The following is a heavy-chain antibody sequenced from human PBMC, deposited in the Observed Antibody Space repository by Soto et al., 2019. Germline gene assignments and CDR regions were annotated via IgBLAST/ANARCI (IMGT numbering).Heavy chain of an antibody. J-gene: IGHJ4*02. CDR3: AKIGYNDWDFDY. CDR1: GFTFSRYW. CDR2: INQDVSQK. Sequence: GGPLRLSCAASGFTFSRYWMTWVRQAPGKGLEWVANINQDVSQKLYVDSVRGRFTISRDDAKNSVYLQMNNLRADDTAVYYCAKIGYNDWDFDYWGQGTLVTVSS. D-gene: IGHD3-22*01. V-gene: IGHV3-7*01.